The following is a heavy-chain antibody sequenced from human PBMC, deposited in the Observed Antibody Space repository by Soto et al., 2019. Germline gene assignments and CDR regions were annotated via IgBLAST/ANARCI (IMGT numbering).Heavy chain of an antibody. Sequence: PGGSLRLFCAASGFTFSSYAMHWVRKAPGKGLEWVSVISWNRGNIDYADSVKGRFTISRDNAKNTLYLQMNSLRAEDTALYYCAKDIAYTSSCSYFDYWGQGTLVTVSP. CDR1: GFTFSSYA. V-gene: IGHV3-30*04. CDR3: AKDIAYTSSCSYFDY. D-gene: IGHD6-13*01. J-gene: IGHJ4*02. CDR2: ISWNRGNI.